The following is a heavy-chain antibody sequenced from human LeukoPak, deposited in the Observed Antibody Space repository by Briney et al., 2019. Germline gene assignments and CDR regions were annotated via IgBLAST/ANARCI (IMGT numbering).Heavy chain of an antibody. D-gene: IGHD3-22*01. J-gene: IGHJ2*01. CDR3: ARTITMIVAPDRYFDL. CDR2: IYYSGST. CDR1: GGSISSYY. V-gene: IGHV4-59*01. Sequence: PSETLSLTCTVSGGSISSYYWSWIRQPPGKGLEWIGYIYYSGSTNYNPSLKSRVTISVDTSKNQFSLKLSSVTAADTAVYYCARTITMIVAPDRYFDLWGRGTLVTVSS.